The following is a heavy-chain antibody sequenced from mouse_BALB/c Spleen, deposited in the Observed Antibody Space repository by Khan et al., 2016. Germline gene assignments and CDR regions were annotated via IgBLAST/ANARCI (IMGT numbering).Heavy chain of an antibody. J-gene: IGHJ2*01. CDR3: ASVVAH. V-gene: IGHV9-2-1*01. D-gene: IGHD1-1*01. CDR2: INTETGEP. CDR1: GYTFTDYS. Sequence: QIQLVQSGPELKKPGETVKISCKASGYTFTDYSMHWVKQAPGKGLKWMGWINTETGEPTYADDFKGRFTFSLETSASTAYLQINNLKNEDTATYFCASVVAHWGQGTTLTVSS.